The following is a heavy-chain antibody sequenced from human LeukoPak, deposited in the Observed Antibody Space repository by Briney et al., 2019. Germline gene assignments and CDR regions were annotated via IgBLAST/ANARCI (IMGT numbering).Heavy chain of an antibody. CDR3: ARDFEMVGIAVVDY. J-gene: IGHJ4*02. V-gene: IGHV3-21*01. CDR1: GFTFSSYS. CDR2: ISSSSSYI. D-gene: IGHD6-19*01. Sequence: GGSLRLSCAASGFTFSSYSMNWVRQAPGKGLEWVSSISSSSSYIYYADSVKGRFTISRDNAKNSLYLQMNSLRAEDTAVYYCARDFEMVGIAVVDYWGQGTLVTVSS.